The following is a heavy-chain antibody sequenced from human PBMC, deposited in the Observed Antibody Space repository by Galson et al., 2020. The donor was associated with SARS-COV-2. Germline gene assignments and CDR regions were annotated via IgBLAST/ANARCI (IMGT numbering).Heavy chain of an antibody. D-gene: IGHD2-15*01. J-gene: IGHJ6*02. CDR2: IRGTSDYI. CDR1: GFTFSPYT. CDR3: ARVGPCDSPTACYSAYYYYGMDV. V-gene: IGHV3-21*01. Sequence: GGSLRLSCAASGFTFSPYTMNWVRQAPGKGPEWVSSIRGTSDYIYYADSVKGRFTISRDNAKNSLYLQMNSLRAEDTAVYYCARVGPCDSPTACYSAYYYYGMDVWGQGTPVTVSS.